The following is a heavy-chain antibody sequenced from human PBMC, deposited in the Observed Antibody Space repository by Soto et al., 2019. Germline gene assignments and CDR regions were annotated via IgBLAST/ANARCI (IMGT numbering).Heavy chain of an antibody. CDR3: ARDTLAYNWFDP. J-gene: IGHJ5*02. CDR2: IIPILGIA. Sequence: SVKVSCKASGGTFSSYTISWVRQAPGQGLEWMGRIIPILGIANYAQKFQGRVTITADKSTSTAYMELSSLRSEDTAVYYCARDTLAYNWFDPWGQGTLVTVSS. CDR1: GGTFSSYT. V-gene: IGHV1-69*04.